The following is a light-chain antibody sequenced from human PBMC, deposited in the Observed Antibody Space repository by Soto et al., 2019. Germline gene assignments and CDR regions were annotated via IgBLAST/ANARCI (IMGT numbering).Light chain of an antibody. CDR1: ELSKQY. V-gene: IGLV3-25*02. CDR3: QSSDDTGDYYL. J-gene: IGLJ1*01. Sequence: SYYLTHPPSLSVSPGQTARITCSGDELSKQYSFWYQQKPGQAPVLVIYKDTERASGIPERFSGSSSGTTVTLTISGVRAEDEATYYCQSSDDTGDYYLFGTGTKVTVL. CDR2: KDT.